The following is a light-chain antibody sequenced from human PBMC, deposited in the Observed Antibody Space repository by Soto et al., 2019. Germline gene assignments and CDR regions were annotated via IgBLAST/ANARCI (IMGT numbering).Light chain of an antibody. V-gene: IGLV2-14*03. CDR3: SSYTSSITLYV. Sequence: QSALTQPASVSGSPGQSITISCTGTSSDVGGYNYVSWYQQHPGKAPKLMIYDVSNRPSGVSYRFSGSKSGNTASLTISGLQAEDEADYYCSSYTSSITLYVFGTGTKVTVL. J-gene: IGLJ1*01. CDR1: SSDVGGYNY. CDR2: DVS.